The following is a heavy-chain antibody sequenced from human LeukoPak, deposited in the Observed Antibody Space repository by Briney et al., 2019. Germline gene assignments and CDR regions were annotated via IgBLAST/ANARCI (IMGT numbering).Heavy chain of an antibody. V-gene: IGHV4-34*01. J-gene: IGHJ4*02. CDR3: ARCRGTSSSWYRPAYFDY. CDR1: GGSFSGYY. D-gene: IGHD6-13*01. CDR2: INHSGST. Sequence: PSETLSLTCAVYGGSFSGYYWSWIRQPPGKGLEWIGEINHSGSTNYNPSLKSRVTISVDTSKNQFSLKLSSVTAADTAVYYCARCRGTSSSWYRPAYFDYWGQGTLVTVSS.